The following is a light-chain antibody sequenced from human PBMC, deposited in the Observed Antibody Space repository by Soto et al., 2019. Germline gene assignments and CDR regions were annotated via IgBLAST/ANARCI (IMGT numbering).Light chain of an antibody. V-gene: IGKV3-20*01. Sequence: EIVLTQSPGTLSLSPGERATLSCRASQSVSSSYLAWYQQKPGQAPRLLIYGASSRATGIPDRFSGSGSGTDFTLTISRLEPEDSAVYYWQQYGSSRTFGQGTKVDIK. CDR1: QSVSSSY. CDR2: GAS. CDR3: QQYGSSRT. J-gene: IGKJ1*01.